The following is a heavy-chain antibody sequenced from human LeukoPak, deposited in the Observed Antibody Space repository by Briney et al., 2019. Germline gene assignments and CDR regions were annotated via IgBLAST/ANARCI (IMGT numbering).Heavy chain of an antibody. J-gene: IGHJ5*02. V-gene: IGHV4-39*01. CDR3: ARPWSSGPWSWFDP. Sequence: PSETLSLTCTVSGGSIGSSSYYWGWIRQPPGKGLEWIGSIYYSGSTYYNPSLKSRVTISVDTSKNQFSLKLSSVTAADTAVYYCARPWSSGPWSWFDPCGQGTLVTVSS. D-gene: IGHD6-19*01. CDR2: IYYSGST. CDR1: GGSIGSSSYY.